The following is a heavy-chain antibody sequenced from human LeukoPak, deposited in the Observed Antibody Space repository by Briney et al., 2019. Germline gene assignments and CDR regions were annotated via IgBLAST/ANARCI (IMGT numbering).Heavy chain of an antibody. CDR1: GGSISSYY. D-gene: IGHD3-16*01. J-gene: IGHJ4*02. CDR2: IYTSGST. CDR3: ARGKSGRGGGNYESPFEF. Sequence: SETLSLTCTVSGGSISSYYWSWIRQPAGKGLEWIGRIYTSGSTNYNPSLKSRVTMSVDTSKNQFSLKLRSLTVADTSVYYCARGKSGRGGGNYESPFEFWGQGILVTVSS. V-gene: IGHV4-4*07.